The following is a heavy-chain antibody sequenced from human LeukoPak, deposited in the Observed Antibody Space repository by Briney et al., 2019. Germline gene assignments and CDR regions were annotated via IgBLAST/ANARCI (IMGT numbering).Heavy chain of an antibody. CDR1: GFTFSSYA. CDR2: VSNSGGAT. V-gene: IGHV3-23*01. D-gene: IGHD2-15*01. CDR3: AKSSGGYCSGGSCLFDS. J-gene: IGHJ4*02. Sequence: GGSLRPSCAASGFTFSSYAMNWVRQAPGKGLEWVSGVSNSGGATYYADSVKGRFIISRDNSKNTLYLEMNSLRAEDAALYYCAKSSGGYCSGGSCLFDSWGQGTLVTVSS.